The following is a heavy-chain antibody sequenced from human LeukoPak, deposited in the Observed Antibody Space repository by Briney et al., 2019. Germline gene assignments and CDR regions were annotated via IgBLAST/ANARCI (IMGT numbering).Heavy chain of an antibody. CDR1: GCTFDDYA. CDR3: ARVGDFWSGYSDS. Sequence: GGSLRLSCAASGCTFDDYAMHWVRQAPGKGLEWVSLISWDGGSTYYADSVKGRFTISRDNSKNSLYLQMNSLRAEDTALYYCARVGDFWSGYSDSWGQGTLVTVSS. CDR2: ISWDGGST. J-gene: IGHJ5*01. V-gene: IGHV3-43D*03. D-gene: IGHD3-3*01.